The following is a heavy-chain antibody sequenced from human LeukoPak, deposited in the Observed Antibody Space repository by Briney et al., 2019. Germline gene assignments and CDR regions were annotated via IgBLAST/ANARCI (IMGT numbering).Heavy chain of an antibody. Sequence: GGSLRLSCAASGFTFSSYAMSWVRQAPGKGLEWVSAISGSGGSTYYADSVKGRFTISRGNSKNTLYLQMNSLRAEDTAVYYCAKLPYYYDSSGYPTLGGVDYWGQGTLVTVSS. CDR1: GFTFSSYA. CDR2: ISGSGGST. D-gene: IGHD3-22*01. V-gene: IGHV3-23*01. J-gene: IGHJ4*02. CDR3: AKLPYYYDSSGYPTLGGVDY.